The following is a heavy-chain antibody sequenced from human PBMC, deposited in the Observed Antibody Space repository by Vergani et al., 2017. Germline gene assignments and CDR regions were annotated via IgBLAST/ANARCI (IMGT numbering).Heavy chain of an antibody. Sequence: EVQLVQSGAEVKKPGESLRISCKGSGYSFTSYWIGWVRQMPGKGLEWMGIIYPGDSDTRYSPSFQGQVTISADKSISTAYLQWSSLKASDTAMYYCARERDYYDSSESDAFDIWGQGTMVTVSS. J-gene: IGHJ3*02. V-gene: IGHV5-51*01. CDR2: IYPGDSDT. D-gene: IGHD3-22*01. CDR3: ARERDYYDSSESDAFDI. CDR1: GYSFTSYW.